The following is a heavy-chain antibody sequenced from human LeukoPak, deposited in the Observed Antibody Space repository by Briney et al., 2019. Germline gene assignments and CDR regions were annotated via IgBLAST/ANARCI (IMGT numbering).Heavy chain of an antibody. Sequence: TSETLSLTCAVSGGSISSSNWWSWVRQPPGKGLEWIGEIYHSGSTNYNPSLKSRVTISVDKSKNQFSLKLSSVTAADTAVYYCARERDCSGGSCYWIDYWGQGTLVTVSS. CDR1: GGSISSSNW. V-gene: IGHV4-4*02. CDR3: ARERDCSGGSCYWIDY. D-gene: IGHD2-15*01. J-gene: IGHJ4*02. CDR2: IYHSGST.